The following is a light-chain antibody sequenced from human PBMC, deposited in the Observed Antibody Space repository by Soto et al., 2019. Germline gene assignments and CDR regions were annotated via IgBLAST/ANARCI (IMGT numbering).Light chain of an antibody. J-gene: IGLJ2*01. CDR2: DVS. Sequence: QSALTQPASVSGSPGQSITISCTGTSSDVGGYNYVSWYQQHPGKAPKVMIFDVSNRPSGVSNRFSGSKSGNPASLTISGHQAEDEAHYYCSSYTSISSMVFGGGTKLTVL. V-gene: IGLV2-14*03. CDR1: SSDVGGYNY. CDR3: SSYTSISSMV.